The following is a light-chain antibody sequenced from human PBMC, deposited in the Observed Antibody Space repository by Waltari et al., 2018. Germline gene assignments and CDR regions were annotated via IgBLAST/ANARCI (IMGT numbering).Light chain of an antibody. CDR3: QQYSNYPWT. J-gene: IGKJ1*01. CDR1: QIISGW. Sequence: DIQMTQSPSTLSASVGDRVTITCRASQIISGWLAWSQQQPGKAPKLLIHKASVLESGVPSRFSGSGSGSGIEFTLTISSLQPDDFATYHCQQYSNYPWTFGQGTRVEIK. V-gene: IGKV1-5*03. CDR2: KAS.